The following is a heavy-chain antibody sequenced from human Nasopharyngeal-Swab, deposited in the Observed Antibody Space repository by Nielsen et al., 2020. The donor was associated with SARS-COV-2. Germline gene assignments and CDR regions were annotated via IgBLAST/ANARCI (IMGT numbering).Heavy chain of an antibody. CDR3: ARGGLSHYYYGMDV. J-gene: IGHJ6*02. Sequence: ASVKVSCKASGYTFTSYDINWVRQANGQGLEWMGWMNPNSGNTGYAQKFQGRVTMTRNTSISTAYMELSSLRSEDTAVYYCARGGLSHYYYGMDVWGQGTTVTVSS. CDR1: GYTFTSYD. D-gene: IGHD2/OR15-2a*01. CDR2: MNPNSGNT. V-gene: IGHV1-8*01.